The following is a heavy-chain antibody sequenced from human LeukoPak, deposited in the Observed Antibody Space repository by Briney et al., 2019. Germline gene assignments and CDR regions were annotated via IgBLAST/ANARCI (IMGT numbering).Heavy chain of an antibody. J-gene: IGHJ4*02. CDR3: ARGGGFGELLGY. D-gene: IGHD3-10*01. CDR1: GGTFSSYA. V-gene: IGHV1-69*04. Sequence: SVKVSCKASGGTFSSYAISWVRQAPGQGLEWMGRIIPILGIANYAQKLQGRVTMTTDTSTSTAYMELRSLRSGDTAVFYCARGGGFGELLGYWGQGTLVTVSS. CDR2: IIPILGIA.